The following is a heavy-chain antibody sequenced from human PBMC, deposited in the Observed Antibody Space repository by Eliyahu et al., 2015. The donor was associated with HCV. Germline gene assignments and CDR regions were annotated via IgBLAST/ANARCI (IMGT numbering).Heavy chain of an antibody. CDR1: GHSFTTYW. Sequence: EEQLVQSGAEVKKPGEFLRISCWDSGHSFTTYWIGWVRQMPGKGLEWVGIVHPSDSDTRYSPSFQGQVTISADKSVNTAYLQWRSLRASDTAIYYCARHQYCGGDCSKPFDLWGQGTLVTVSS. V-gene: IGHV5-51*01. D-gene: IGHD2-21*02. CDR2: VHPSDSDT. CDR3: ARHQYCGGDCSKPFDL. J-gene: IGHJ3*01.